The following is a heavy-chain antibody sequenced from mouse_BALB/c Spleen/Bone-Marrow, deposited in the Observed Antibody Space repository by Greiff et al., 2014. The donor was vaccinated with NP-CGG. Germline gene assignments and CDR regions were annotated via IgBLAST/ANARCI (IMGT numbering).Heavy chain of an antibody. CDR2: INSDGGIT. CDR3: ARHGLYYAMDY. J-gene: IGHJ4*01. CDR1: EYEFPSHD. V-gene: IGHV5-2*01. Sequence: EVHLVESGGGLVQPGESLKLSCESNEYEFPSHDMSWVRKTPEKRLELVAAINSDGGITNYPDTMERRFTISRDNTKKTLYLQMSSLRSEDTALYYCARHGLYYAMDYWGQGTSVTVSS. D-gene: IGHD2-4*01.